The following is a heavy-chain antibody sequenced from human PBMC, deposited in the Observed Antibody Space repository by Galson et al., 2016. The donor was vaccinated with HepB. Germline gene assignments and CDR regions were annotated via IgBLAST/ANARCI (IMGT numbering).Heavy chain of an antibody. J-gene: IGHJ4*02. CDR1: GGIFNNYV. V-gene: IGHV1-46*02. Sequence: SVKVSCKASGGIFNNYVITWVRQAPGQGLEWMGIINSNGGSTQYARKFQGRVTMTTDTSTRTVYMELSSLRSEDAGIYYCARGMDSGGWGFDYWGQGTLVTVSS. CDR2: INSNGGST. D-gene: IGHD6-19*01. CDR3: ARGMDSGGWGFDY.